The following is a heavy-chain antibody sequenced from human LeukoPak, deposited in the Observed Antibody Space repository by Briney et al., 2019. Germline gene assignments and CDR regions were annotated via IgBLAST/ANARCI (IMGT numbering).Heavy chain of an antibody. Sequence: ASVKVSCKASGYTFTSYYIHWVRQAPGQGLEWLGLINPSGSWTLYAQKFQGRVSMTRDMSTTTDYMELSSLRSEDTAVYYCARDNSVGDIAWWFDPWGQGTLVTVSS. CDR2: INPSGSWT. CDR1: GYTFTSYY. V-gene: IGHV1-46*01. D-gene: IGHD3-16*02. CDR3: ARDNSVGDIAWWFDP. J-gene: IGHJ5*02.